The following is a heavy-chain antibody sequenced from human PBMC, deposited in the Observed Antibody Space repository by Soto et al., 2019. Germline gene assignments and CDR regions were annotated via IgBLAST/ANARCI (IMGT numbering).Heavy chain of an antibody. CDR1: GFTFSSYG. D-gene: IGHD4-4*01. CDR2: ISYDGSNK. J-gene: IGHJ4*02. V-gene: IGHV3-30*03. Sequence: GGSLRLSCAASGFTFSSYGMHWVRQAPGKGLEWVAVISYDGSNKYYADSVKGRFTISRDNSKNTLYLQMNSLRAEDTAVYYCAIYYSNYAGFGYWGQGTLVTVSS. CDR3: AIYYSNYAGFGY.